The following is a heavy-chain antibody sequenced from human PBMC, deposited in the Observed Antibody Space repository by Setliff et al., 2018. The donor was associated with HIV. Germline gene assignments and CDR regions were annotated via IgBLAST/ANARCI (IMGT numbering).Heavy chain of an antibody. CDR2: IDYGGSA. D-gene: IGHD5-18*01. CDR1: GGSVNSATYY. V-gene: IGHV4-31*03. J-gene: IGHJ4*02. CDR3: AREGKTAMVTKYDY. Sequence: PSETLSLTCTVSGGSVNSATYYWSWIRQHPGKGLEWIGYIDYGGSAFYNPSLKSRITISVDTSKNQFSLRMKSVTAADTAMYYCAREGKTAMVTKYDYWGQGTMVTVSS.